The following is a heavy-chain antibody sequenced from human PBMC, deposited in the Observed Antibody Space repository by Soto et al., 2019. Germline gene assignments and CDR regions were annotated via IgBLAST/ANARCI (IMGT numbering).Heavy chain of an antibody. CDR1: GGSISSYY. CDR3: ARANYYGSGVLDY. V-gene: IGHV4-59*01. CDR2: IDSSGSR. D-gene: IGHD3-10*01. Sequence: SETLSLTCTASGGSISSYYWSWIRQPPGKGLEWIGYIDSSGSRNYNPSLKSRVTISVDTSKNQFSLKLRSLTAADTAVYYCARANYYGSGVLDYWGQGTLVTVSS. J-gene: IGHJ4*02.